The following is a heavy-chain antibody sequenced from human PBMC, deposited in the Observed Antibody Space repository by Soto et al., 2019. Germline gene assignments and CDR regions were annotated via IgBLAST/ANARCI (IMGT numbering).Heavy chain of an antibody. Sequence: EVHLVETGGGVVQRGGSLTLSCNASGFSVSSTYMSWVRQAPGRGLEWVAVIESGGSAHYADSVKGRFTISRDDPKNIIYLQMHTLRAEDTAVYYCAKDLGPLRLLNYYFYGLDVWGQGTWVTVSS. CDR3: AKDLGPLRLLNYYFYGLDV. D-gene: IGHD2-15*01. CDR1: GFSVSSTY. J-gene: IGHJ6*02. V-gene: IGHV3-53*02. CDR2: IESGGSA.